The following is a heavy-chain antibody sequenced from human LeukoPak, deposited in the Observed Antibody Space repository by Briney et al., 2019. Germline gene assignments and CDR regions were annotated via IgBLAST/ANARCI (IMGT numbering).Heavy chain of an antibody. D-gene: IGHD1-26*01. CDR1: GYTFNNYA. Sequence: ASVKVSCKASGYTFNNYAMHWVRQAPGQGLEWMGWINTKTGTPTYAPGFTGRFVFLLDTSVSTAYLQISSLKADDAAVYYCARGSGSHGRDWFDPWGQGTLVTVYS. CDR2: INTKTGTP. V-gene: IGHV7-4-1*02. CDR3: ARGSGSHGRDWFDP. J-gene: IGHJ5*02.